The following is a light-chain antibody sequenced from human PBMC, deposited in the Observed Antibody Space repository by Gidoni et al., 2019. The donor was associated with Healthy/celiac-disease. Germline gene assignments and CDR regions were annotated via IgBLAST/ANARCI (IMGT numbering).Light chain of an antibody. CDR1: RSNVSY. CDR3: QQSYSTPRT. V-gene: IGKV1-39*01. Sequence: DIQMTPSPSSLSASVGDSVTITCRASRSNVSYLNWYQQKPGKAPKLLIYAASSLQSGVPSRFSGSGSGTDFTLTISSLQPEDFATYYCQQSYSTPRTFGQGTKVEIK. J-gene: IGKJ1*01. CDR2: AAS.